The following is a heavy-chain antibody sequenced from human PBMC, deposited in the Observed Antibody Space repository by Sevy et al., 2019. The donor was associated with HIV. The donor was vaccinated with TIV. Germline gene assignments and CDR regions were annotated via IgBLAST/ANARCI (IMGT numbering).Heavy chain of an antibody. V-gene: IGHV1-69*13. CDR3: ARDNLAVAGRGWFDP. J-gene: IGHJ5*02. Sequence: VKVSCKASGGTFTSYAISWVRQAPGLGLERRGGIIPLLRTANYAQQFQGRVTITADESTSTVYMELSSLRSEDTAVYYCARDNLAVAGRGWFDPWGQGTLVSVSS. CDR1: GGTFTSYA. CDR2: IIPLLRTA. D-gene: IGHD6-19*01.